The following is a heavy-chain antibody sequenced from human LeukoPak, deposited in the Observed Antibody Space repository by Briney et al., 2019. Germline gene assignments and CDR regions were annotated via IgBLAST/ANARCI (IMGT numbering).Heavy chain of an antibody. V-gene: IGHV1-18*01. CDR2: ISAYNGNT. Sequence: ASVKVSCKASGYTFTSYGISWVRQAPGQGLEWMGWISAYNGNTNYAQKLQGRVTMTTDTSTSTAYMELRSLRSDDTAVYYCARDLYYYDSSGYFYWGQGTLVTVSS. CDR3: ARDLYYYDSSGYFY. J-gene: IGHJ4*02. D-gene: IGHD3-22*01. CDR1: GYTFTSYG.